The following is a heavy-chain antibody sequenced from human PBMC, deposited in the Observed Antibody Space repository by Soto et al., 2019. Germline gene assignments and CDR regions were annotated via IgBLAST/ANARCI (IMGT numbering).Heavy chain of an antibody. Sequence: QVQLVQSGAEVKKPGSSVTVSCRASGGDFRSYAVNWVRQAPGQGLEWMGGFIPLFGGPNYAEKFKDRLTISADDSTGTVNMELRGLTSDDTATYYCATITTSSWFKWFDPWGQGTLVTVSS. V-gene: IGHV1-69*01. CDR2: FIPLFGGP. CDR1: GGDFRSYA. CDR3: ATITTSSWFKWFDP. J-gene: IGHJ5*02. D-gene: IGHD2-2*01.